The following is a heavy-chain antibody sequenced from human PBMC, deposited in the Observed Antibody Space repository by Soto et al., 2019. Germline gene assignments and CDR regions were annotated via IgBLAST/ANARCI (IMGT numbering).Heavy chain of an antibody. Sequence: PGGSLRLSCAASGFTFSSYAMHWVRQAPGKGLEWVAVISYDGSNKYYADSVKGRFTISRDNSKNTLYLQMNSLRAEDTAVYYCARDRPNTYYDILTHLPNWFDPWGQGTLVTVSS. V-gene: IGHV3-30-3*01. CDR2: ISYDGSNK. CDR1: GFTFSSYA. D-gene: IGHD3-9*01. CDR3: ARDRPNTYYDILTHLPNWFDP. J-gene: IGHJ5*02.